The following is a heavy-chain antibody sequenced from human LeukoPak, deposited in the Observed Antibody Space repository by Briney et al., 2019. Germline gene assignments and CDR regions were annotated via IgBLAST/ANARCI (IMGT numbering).Heavy chain of an antibody. CDR1: GDTVSSNSAA. Sequence: SQTLSLTCGISGDTVSSNSAAWNWIRQSPSRGLEWLGRTYYRSKWYRDYAATVKSRITINPDTSKNQFSLQLNSVTPDDTAVYYCASVYCSGGSCYGGFDYWGQGTLVTVSS. D-gene: IGHD2-15*01. CDR2: TYYRSKWYR. V-gene: IGHV6-1*01. CDR3: ASVYCSGGSCYGGFDY. J-gene: IGHJ4*02.